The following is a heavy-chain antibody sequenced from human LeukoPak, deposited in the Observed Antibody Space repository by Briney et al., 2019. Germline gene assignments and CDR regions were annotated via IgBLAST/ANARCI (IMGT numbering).Heavy chain of an antibody. CDR2: IKTDGSIT. CDR1: GFNFSVYW. V-gene: IGHV3-74*01. Sequence: PGGSLRLSCAASGFNFSVYWMHWVRQAPGKGPVWVSRIKTDGSITDYADSVKGRFTTSRDNSKNSLYLQMNSLRSEDTALYYCAKARGLIGGAFDIWGQGTMVTVSS. D-gene: IGHD3-22*01. J-gene: IGHJ3*02. CDR3: AKARGLIGGAFDI.